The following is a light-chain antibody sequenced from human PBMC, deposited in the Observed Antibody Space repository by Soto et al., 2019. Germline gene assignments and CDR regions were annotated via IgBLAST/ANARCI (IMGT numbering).Light chain of an antibody. CDR2: EVS. J-gene: IGLJ1*01. CDR1: SSDVGGYNY. CDR3: TSYTSKSTGV. V-gene: IGLV2-14*01. Sequence: QSALTQPASVSGSPGQAITISCTGTSSDVGGYNYVSWYQQHPGKAPKLIIYEVSNRPSGVSNRFSGSKSGNTASLTISELQAQDDADYYYTSYTSKSTGVFGTGTKVTVL.